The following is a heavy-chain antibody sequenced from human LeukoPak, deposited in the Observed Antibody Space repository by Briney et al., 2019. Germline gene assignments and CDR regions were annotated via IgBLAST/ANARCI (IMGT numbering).Heavy chain of an antibody. CDR1: GYTFTGYY. CDR3: ARDPRIVGANFDY. V-gene: IGHV1-2*02. CDR2: INPNSGGT. Sequence: ASVTVSCKASGYTFTGYYMHWVRQAPGQGLEWMGWINPNSGGTNYAQKFRGRVTMTRDTFISTAYMELSRLRSDDTAVYYCARDPRIVGANFDYWGQGTLVTVSS. D-gene: IGHD1-26*01. J-gene: IGHJ4*02.